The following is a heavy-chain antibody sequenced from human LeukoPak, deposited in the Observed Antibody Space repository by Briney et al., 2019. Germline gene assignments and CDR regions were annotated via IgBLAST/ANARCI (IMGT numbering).Heavy chain of an antibody. CDR2: INHSGST. V-gene: IGHV4-34*01. J-gene: IGHJ6*02. CDR3: ARVRLVRGVLSYGMDV. Sequence: PSETLSLTCAVYGGSFSGYYWSWIRQPPGKGLEWIGEINHSGSTNYNPSLKSRVTISVDTSKNQFSLKLSSVTAADTAVYYCARVRLVRGVLSYGMDVWGQGTTVTVSS. CDR1: GGSFSGYY. D-gene: IGHD3-10*01.